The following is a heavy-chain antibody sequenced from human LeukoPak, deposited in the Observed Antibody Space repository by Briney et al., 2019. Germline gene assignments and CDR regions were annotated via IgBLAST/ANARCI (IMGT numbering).Heavy chain of an antibody. CDR3: ASGSAYDFWSGYYYFDY. V-gene: IGHV3-11*01. D-gene: IGHD3-3*01. Sequence: GGSLRLSGAASGFTFSDYYMSWIRQAPGKGLKWVSYISSSGSTIYYADSVKGRFTISRDNAKNSLYLQMNSLRAEDTAVYYCASGSAYDFWSGYYYFDYWGQGTLVTVSS. CDR2: ISSSGSTI. CDR1: GFTFSDYY. J-gene: IGHJ4*02.